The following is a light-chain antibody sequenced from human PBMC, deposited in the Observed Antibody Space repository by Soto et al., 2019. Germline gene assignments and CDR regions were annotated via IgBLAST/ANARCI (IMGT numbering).Light chain of an antibody. CDR1: QIVYNGY. CDR2: GAS. CDR3: QQYVSSPRT. Sequence: ENVLTQSPGTLSLSPGESATVSCRASQIVYNGYLAWYQQKPGQPPRLLIFGASTRASGVPDRFSGSESGTDFTLTINRLQPEDFAVYYCQQYVSSPRTFGQGTRVEIK. J-gene: IGKJ1*01. V-gene: IGKV3-20*01.